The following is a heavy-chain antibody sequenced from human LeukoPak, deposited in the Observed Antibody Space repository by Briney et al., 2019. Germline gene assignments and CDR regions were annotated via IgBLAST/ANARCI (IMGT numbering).Heavy chain of an antibody. CDR3: ARVGLYGSGTLDY. CDR2: IIPIFGTA. J-gene: IGHJ4*02. D-gene: IGHD3-10*01. V-gene: IGHV1-69*05. Sequence: ASVKVSCKASGGTFSSYAISWVRQAPGQGLEWMGRIIPIFGTANYAQKFQGRVTITTDESMSTAYMELSSLRSEDTAVYYCARVGLYGSGTLDYWGQGTLVTVSS. CDR1: GGTFSSYA.